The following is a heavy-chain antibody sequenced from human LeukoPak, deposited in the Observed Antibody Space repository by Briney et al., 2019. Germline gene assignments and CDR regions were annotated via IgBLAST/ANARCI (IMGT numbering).Heavy chain of an antibody. V-gene: IGHV1-69*01. D-gene: IGHD4-17*01. Sequence: ASVKVSCKASGGTLSSYAISWVRQAPGQGLEWMGGIIPIFGTANYAQKFQGRVTITADESTSTAYMELSSLRSEDTAVYYCAHLPNGHDDYGDYRLAYYFDYWGQGTLVTVSS. CDR1: GGTLSSYA. J-gene: IGHJ4*02. CDR2: IIPIFGTA. CDR3: AHLPNGHDDYGDYRLAYYFDY.